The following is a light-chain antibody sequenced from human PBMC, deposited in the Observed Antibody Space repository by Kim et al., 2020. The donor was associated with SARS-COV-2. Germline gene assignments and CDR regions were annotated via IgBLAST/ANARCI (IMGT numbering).Light chain of an antibody. J-gene: IGLJ3*02. CDR3: AIWDASLSAWV. CDR2: SNN. V-gene: IGLV1-44*01. Sequence: GQRVTISCSGSGSNIGSHTVNWYQQFPGMAPKLLIYSNNQRPSGVPDRFSGSKSGTSASLAISGLQSEDEADYYCAIWDASLSAWVFGGGTKLTVL. CDR1: GSNIGSHT.